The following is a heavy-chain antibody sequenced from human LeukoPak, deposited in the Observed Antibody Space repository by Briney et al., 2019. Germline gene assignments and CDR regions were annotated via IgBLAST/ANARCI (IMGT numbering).Heavy chain of an antibody. V-gene: IGHV3-30*03. CDR3: ARVGLLNYAFDI. CDR1: GFTFSSYG. J-gene: IGHJ3*02. Sequence: GGSLSLSCAASGFTFSSYGMHWVRQAPGKGLEWVAVISYDGSNKYYADSVKGRFTISRDNSKNTLYLQMNSLRAEDTAVYYCARVGLLNYAFDIWGQGTMVTVSS. CDR2: ISYDGSNK. D-gene: IGHD1-26*01.